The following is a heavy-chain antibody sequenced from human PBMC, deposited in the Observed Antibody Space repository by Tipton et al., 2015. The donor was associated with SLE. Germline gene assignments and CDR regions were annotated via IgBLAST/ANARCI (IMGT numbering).Heavy chain of an antibody. Sequence: TLSLTCTVSGYSISGHYWTWIRQSPGKGLEWIGYIYNTGSTNYNPSLKSRLTISVETSKNQFSLKLTSVTAADTAVYYCARGNYDFRGRTFDIWGQGTMVTVSS. CDR3: ARGNYDFRGRTFDI. D-gene: IGHD3-3*01. J-gene: IGHJ3*02. CDR2: IYNTGST. V-gene: IGHV4-4*08. CDR1: GYSISGHY.